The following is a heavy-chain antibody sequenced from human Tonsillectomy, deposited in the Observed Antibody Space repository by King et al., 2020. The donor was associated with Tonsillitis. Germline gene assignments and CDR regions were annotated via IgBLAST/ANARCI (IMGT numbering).Heavy chain of an antibody. CDR3: AKAPHFPVYGMDV. Sequence: VQLVESGGGLVQPGGSLRLSCAASGFTFSSYAMSWVRQAPGKGLEWVSAISGSGDSTYYTDSVKGRFTISRDTSKNTLYLQMNSLRAEDTAVYYCAKAPHFPVYGMDVWGQGTTVTVSS. J-gene: IGHJ6*02. D-gene: IGHD3-3*02. CDR1: GFTFSSYA. CDR2: ISGSGDST. V-gene: IGHV3-23*04.